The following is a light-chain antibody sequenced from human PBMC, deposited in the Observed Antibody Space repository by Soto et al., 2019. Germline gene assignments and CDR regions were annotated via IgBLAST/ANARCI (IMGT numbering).Light chain of an antibody. CDR3: MQALQAPYT. V-gene: IGKV2-28*01. CDR2: LGS. J-gene: IGKJ2*01. Sequence: DIVMTQSPLSLPVTPGEPASFSCRSSQSLLHSNGYNYLDWYLQKPGQSPQLLIYLGSNRASGVPDRFSGSGSGTDLTLKISRLEAEDVGIYYCMQALQAPYTFGQGTRLEIK. CDR1: QSLLHSNGYNY.